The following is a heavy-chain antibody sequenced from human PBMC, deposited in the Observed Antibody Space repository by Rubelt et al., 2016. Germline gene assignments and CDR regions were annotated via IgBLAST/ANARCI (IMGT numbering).Heavy chain of an antibody. CDR1: GYSINNGYY. D-gene: IGHD3-16*01. V-gene: IGHV4-38-2*02. Sequence: QVQLQESGPGLVKPSETLSLTCTVSGYSINNGYYWGWIRQPPGKGLEWIGEINHSGSTTYNPSHKSRVTISVDTSKNRFSLKLSSVTAADTAVYYCARGLDNYGYWGQGTLVTVSS. CDR2: INHSGST. CDR3: ARGLDNYGY. J-gene: IGHJ4*02.